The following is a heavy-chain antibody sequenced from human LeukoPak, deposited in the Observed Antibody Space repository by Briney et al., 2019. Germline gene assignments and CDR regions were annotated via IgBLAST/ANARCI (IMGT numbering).Heavy chain of an antibody. CDR1: GGSFSGYY. D-gene: IGHD3-22*01. J-gene: IGHJ4*02. CDR3: ARDQRFYDRSGNTGYFDY. Sequence: SETLSLTCAVYGGSFSGYYWSWIRQPPGKGLEWIGEINHSGSTKYNPSLKSRVTISVDTSKNQFSLKLSSVTAADTGVYYCARDQRFYDRSGNTGYFDYWGQGTLVTVSS. CDR2: INHSGST. V-gene: IGHV4-34*01.